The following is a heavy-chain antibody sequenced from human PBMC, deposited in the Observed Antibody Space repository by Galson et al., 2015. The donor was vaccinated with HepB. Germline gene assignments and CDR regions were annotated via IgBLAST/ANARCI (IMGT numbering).Heavy chain of an antibody. CDR1: GFTFSSYG. V-gene: IGHV3-30*18. CDR3: AKRRGGNVRDAPDI. CDR2: MSNDGTIF. Sequence: SLRLSCAASGFTFSSYGMHWVRQAPGKGLEWVAVMSNDGTIFYYSDSVKGRFTISRDNSKNTLYLQMNGLRAEDTAVYYCAKRRGGNVRDAPDIWGQGTMVTVSS. J-gene: IGHJ3*02. D-gene: IGHD4-23*01.